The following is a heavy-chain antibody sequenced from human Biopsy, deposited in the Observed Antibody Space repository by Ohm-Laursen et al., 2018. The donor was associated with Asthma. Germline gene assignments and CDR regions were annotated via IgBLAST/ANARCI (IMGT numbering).Heavy chain of an antibody. CDR1: GYTFINYA. Sequence: ASVKVSCKVSGYTFINYAIHWVRQAPGQRLEWMGRINPNSGDTKYAQRFQGRVTVTRDRSISTAYMELSSLRSEDTAVYYCARTYYDFLTGQVNDAFAIWGQGTMVTVSS. J-gene: IGHJ3*02. V-gene: IGHV1-2*06. D-gene: IGHD3-9*01. CDR3: ARTYYDFLTGQVNDAFAI. CDR2: INPNSGDT.